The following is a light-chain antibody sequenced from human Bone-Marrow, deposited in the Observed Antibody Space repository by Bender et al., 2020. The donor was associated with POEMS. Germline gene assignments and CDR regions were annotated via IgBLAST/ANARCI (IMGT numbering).Light chain of an antibody. J-gene: IGLJ2*01. V-gene: IGLV2-14*03. CDR3: CSYAGNWIYVA. CDR1: TSDIGGYNY. CDR2: DVS. Sequence: QSALTQPASVSQSPGQSITISCTGTTSDIGGYNYVSWYQHHPGKAPQLIIYDVSHRPSGVSNRFSGSKSGKSASLTISGLQAEDEADYYCCSYAGNWIYVAFGGGTKLTVL.